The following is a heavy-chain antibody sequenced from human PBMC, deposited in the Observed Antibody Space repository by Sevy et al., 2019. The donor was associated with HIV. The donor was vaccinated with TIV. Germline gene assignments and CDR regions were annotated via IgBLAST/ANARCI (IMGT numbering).Heavy chain of an antibody. D-gene: IGHD3-22*01. J-gene: IGHJ3*02. CDR3: GKDVYDSSGYYPMGAFDI. CDR1: GFSFVTYA. Sequence: GGSLRLSCAASGFSFVTYAMSWVRQPPGKGLEWVSGISGSGGSTYYADSVKGRFTISGDNSKNTLYLQMNSLRAEDTAVYYCGKDVYDSSGYYPMGAFDIWGQGTMVTVSS. CDR2: ISGSGGST. V-gene: IGHV3-23*01.